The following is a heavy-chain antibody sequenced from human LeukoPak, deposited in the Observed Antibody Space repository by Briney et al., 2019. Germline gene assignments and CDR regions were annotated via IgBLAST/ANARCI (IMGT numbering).Heavy chain of an antibody. CDR3: ARQEDLYYYGMDV. CDR1: GGSISTYY. J-gene: IGHJ6*02. Sequence: SETLSLTCSVSGGSISTYYWTWIRQTPGKGLEWIGYSHYSGSTNYNPSLKSRVTISVDTSKNQFSLRLNSVTAADTAVYYCARQEDLYYYGMDVWGQGTTVTVSS. V-gene: IGHV4-59*08. CDR2: SHYSGST.